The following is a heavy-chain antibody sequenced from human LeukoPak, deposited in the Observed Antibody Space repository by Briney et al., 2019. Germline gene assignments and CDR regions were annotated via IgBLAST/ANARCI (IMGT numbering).Heavy chain of an antibody. Sequence: ASVKVSCKVSGYTLTELSMHWVRQAPGKGLEWMGGFDPEDGETIYAQKFQGRVTMTEDTSTGTAYMELSSLRSEDTAVYYCATYLPSYYYDSSGYSLDYWGQGTLVTVSS. CDR2: FDPEDGET. J-gene: IGHJ4*02. CDR1: GYTLTELS. D-gene: IGHD3-22*01. V-gene: IGHV1-24*01. CDR3: ATYLPSYYYDSSGYSLDY.